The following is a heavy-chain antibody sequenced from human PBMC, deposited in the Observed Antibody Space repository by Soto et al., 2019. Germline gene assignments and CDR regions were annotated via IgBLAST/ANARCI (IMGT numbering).Heavy chain of an antibody. CDR3: ARDYSYMTTYYYYYMDV. CDR1: GFTFSDYY. Sequence: GGSLRLSCTASGFTFSDYYMSWIRQAPGKGLEWVSYISSSGSTIYYADSVKGRFTIPRDNAKNSLYLQMNSLRAEDTAVYYCARDYSYMTTYYYYYMDVWGKGTTVTVSS. CDR2: ISSSGSTI. D-gene: IGHD4-17*01. J-gene: IGHJ6*03. V-gene: IGHV3-11*01.